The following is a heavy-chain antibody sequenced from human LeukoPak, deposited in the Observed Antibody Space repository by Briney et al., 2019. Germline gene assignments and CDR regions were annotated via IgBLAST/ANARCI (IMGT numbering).Heavy chain of an antibody. D-gene: IGHD5-12*01. CDR2: ISYDGLNK. CDR1: GFTFSNYG. V-gene: IGHV3-30*18. Sequence: GGSLRLSCAASGFTFSNYGIHWVRQAPGKGLEWVAVISYDGLNKNHADSVKGRFTISRDNPRNTLSLQMNSLRVEDTAVYYCAKGVRSGYDRLDYWGQGALVTVSS. J-gene: IGHJ4*02. CDR3: AKGVRSGYDRLDY.